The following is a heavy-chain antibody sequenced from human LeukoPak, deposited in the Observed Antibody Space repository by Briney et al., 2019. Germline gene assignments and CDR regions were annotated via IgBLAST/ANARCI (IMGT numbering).Heavy chain of an antibody. CDR2: IYYSGST. D-gene: IGHD6-25*01. CDR3: TRRGYRKTAADPCYLDS. V-gene: IGHV4-39*01. Sequence: SETLSLTCTVSGGSISSGPYSWGWIRQPPGKGLEWVGNIYYSGSTYYNPSLKSRVTISVDASRNQFSLRLSSVTAAGTAVYYCTRRGYRKTAADPCYLDSWGQGALVTVSS. CDR1: GGSISSGPYS. J-gene: IGHJ4*02.